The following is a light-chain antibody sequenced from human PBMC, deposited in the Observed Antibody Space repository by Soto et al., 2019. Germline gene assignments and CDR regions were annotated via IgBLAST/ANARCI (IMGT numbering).Light chain of an antibody. CDR2: EVS. Sequence: QSVLTQPASVSGTPGQSITISCTGTSSDVGSYNLVSWYQQHPGKAPKLMIYEVSKRPSGVSNRSSGSKSGNTASLTISGLQAEDEADYYCCSYAGSSTYVFGPGTKVTVL. V-gene: IGLV2-23*02. CDR3: CSYAGSSTYV. J-gene: IGLJ1*01. CDR1: SSDVGSYNL.